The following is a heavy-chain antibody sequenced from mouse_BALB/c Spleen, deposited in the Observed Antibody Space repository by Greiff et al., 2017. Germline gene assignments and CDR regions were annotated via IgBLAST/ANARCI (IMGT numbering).Heavy chain of an antibody. D-gene: IGHD1-1*01. V-gene: IGHV3-2*02. Sequence: VQLQQSGPGLVKPSQSLSLTCTVTGYSITSDYAWNWIRQFPGNKLEWMGYISYSGSTSYNPSLKSRISITRDTSKNQFFLQLNSVTTEDTATYYCARRLYYGSSYLFDYWGQGTTLTVSS. CDR1: GYSITSDYA. J-gene: IGHJ2*01. CDR2: ISYSGST. CDR3: ARRLYYGSSYLFDY.